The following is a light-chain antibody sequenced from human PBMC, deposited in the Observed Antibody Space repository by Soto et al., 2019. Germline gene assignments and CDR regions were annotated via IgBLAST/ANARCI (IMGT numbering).Light chain of an antibody. CDR1: QSVSSN. J-gene: IGKJ3*01. V-gene: IGKV3-15*01. CDR2: GAS. CDR3: QQYNRWPFT. Sequence: EIVMTQSPATLSVSPGERATLSCTASQSVSSNLAWNQQKPGQAPRLLIYGASTGATGITARFSGSGSGTEFTLTISSLQSEDFAFYYCQQYNRWPFTFGPGTRVDI.